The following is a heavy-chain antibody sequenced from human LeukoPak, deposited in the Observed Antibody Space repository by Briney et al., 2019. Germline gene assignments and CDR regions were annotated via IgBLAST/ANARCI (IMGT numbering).Heavy chain of an antibody. V-gene: IGHV1-2*02. CDR1: GYTFTGHY. Sequence: ASVKVSCKASGYTFTGHYMHWVRQAPGQGLEWMGWINPNSGGTNYAQKFQGRVTMTRDTSISTAYMELSRLRSDDTAVYYCARVAYYDSSGYYLFDYWGQGTLVTVSS. CDR3: ARVAYYDSSGYYLFDY. J-gene: IGHJ4*02. CDR2: INPNSGGT. D-gene: IGHD3-22*01.